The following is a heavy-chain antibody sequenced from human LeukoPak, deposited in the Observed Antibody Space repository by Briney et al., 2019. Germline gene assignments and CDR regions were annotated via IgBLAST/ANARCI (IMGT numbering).Heavy chain of an antibody. V-gene: IGHV4-39*02. CDR3: ARDHSDYPRVFDY. Sequence: PSETLSLTCTVSGGSISSTSYYWAWIRQPPGKGLEWVGSIYYRGSTYYNPSLKSRVTISVDTSKSHFSLKLSSVTAADTAVYYCARDHSDYPRVFDYWGQGTLVTVSS. D-gene: IGHD3-22*01. CDR2: IYYRGST. CDR1: GGSISSTSYY. J-gene: IGHJ4*02.